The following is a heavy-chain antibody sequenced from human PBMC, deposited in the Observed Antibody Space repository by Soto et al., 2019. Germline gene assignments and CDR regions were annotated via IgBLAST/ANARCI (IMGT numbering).Heavy chain of an antibody. CDR3: ARDPGGITMPY. V-gene: IGHV1-69*08. CDR1: GGTFSSYT. Sequence: QVRLVQSGAEVKKPGSSVKVSCKASGGTFSSYTISWVRQAPGQGLEWMGRIIPILGIANYAQKFQGRVTINADKSQSTAYMELSSLRSEDTAVYYCARDPGGITMPYWGQGTLVTVSS. CDR2: IIPILGIA. D-gene: IGHD3-10*01. J-gene: IGHJ4*02.